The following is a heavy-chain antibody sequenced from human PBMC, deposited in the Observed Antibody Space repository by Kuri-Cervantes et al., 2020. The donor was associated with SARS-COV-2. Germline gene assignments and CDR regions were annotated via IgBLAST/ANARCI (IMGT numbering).Heavy chain of an antibody. CDR1: GFTFSSYA. J-gene: IGHJ4*02. D-gene: IGHD3-3*01. V-gene: IGHV3-30-3*01. CDR3: ARVEVTILSADY. Sequence: GGSLRLSCAASGFTFSSYAMHWVRRAPGKGLEWVAVISYDGSNKYYADSVKGRFTISRDNSKNTLYLQMNSLRAEDTAVYYCARVEVTILSADYWGQGTLVTVSS. CDR2: ISYDGSNK.